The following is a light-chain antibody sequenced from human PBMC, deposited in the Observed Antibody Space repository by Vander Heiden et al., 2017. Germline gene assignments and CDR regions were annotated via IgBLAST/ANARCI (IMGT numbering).Light chain of an antibody. Sequence: DIQMTQSPSSLSASVGDRVTITCRASQSISSYLNWYQQKPGKVPKLLIYAASSLQSGVASRFSGSGSGTDFTLTISSLQPEDFATYYCQQSYSTLFTFGPGTKVDIK. CDR2: AAS. CDR1: QSISSY. J-gene: IGKJ3*01. V-gene: IGKV1-39*01. CDR3: QQSYSTLFT.